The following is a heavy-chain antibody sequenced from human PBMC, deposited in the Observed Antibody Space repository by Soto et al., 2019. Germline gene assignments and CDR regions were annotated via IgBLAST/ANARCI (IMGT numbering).Heavy chain of an antibody. V-gene: IGHV3-30*03. D-gene: IGHD2-8*02. Sequence: GGSLRLSCAASEFTFNTYGMHWVRQAPGKGLEWVAVISYDAKSKLYVDSVRGRFTISRDNSKNTLFLQMDSLRPEDTALYYCARGLLAAGPFDSWGQGTLVTVSS. CDR2: ISYDAKSK. J-gene: IGHJ4*02. CDR3: ARGLLAAGPFDS. CDR1: EFTFNTYG.